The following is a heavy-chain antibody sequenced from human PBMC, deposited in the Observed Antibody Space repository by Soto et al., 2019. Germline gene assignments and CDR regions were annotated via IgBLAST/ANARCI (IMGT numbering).Heavy chain of an antibody. V-gene: IGHV3-23*01. D-gene: IGHD3-9*01. CDR3: AKSLERYFDWPPFDY. CDR2: ISGSGGST. Sequence: GGSLRLSCATSSFAFTNAWMNWVRQAPGKGLEWVSAISGSGGSTYYADSVKGRFTISRDNSKNTLYLQMNSLRAEDTAVYYCAKSLERYFDWPPFDYWGQGTLVTVSS. CDR1: SFAFTNAW. J-gene: IGHJ4*02.